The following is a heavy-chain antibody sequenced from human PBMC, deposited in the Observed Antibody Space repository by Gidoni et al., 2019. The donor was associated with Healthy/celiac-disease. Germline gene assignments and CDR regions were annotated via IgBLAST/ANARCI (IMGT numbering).Heavy chain of an antibody. CDR3: ARAFFDILTGYPHYFDY. CDR1: GYTFTSYG. CDR2: ISAYNGNT. J-gene: IGHJ4*02. V-gene: IGHV1-18*01. D-gene: IGHD3-9*01. Sequence: QVQLVQSGAEVKKPGASVKVSCKASGYTFTSYGISWVRQAPGQGLEWMGWISAYNGNTNYAQKLQGRVTMTTDTSTSTAYMELRSLRSDDTAVYYCARAFFDILTGYPHYFDYWGQGTLVTVSS.